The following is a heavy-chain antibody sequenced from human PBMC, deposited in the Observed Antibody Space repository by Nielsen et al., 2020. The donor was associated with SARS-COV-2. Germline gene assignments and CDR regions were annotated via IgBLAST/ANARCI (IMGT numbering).Heavy chain of an antibody. CDR3: ARGAVLRYFDWSKKSWFDP. Sequence: LRLSCTVSGGSISSGDYYWSWIRQPPGKGLEWIGYIYYSGSTYYNPSLKSRVTISVDTSKNQFSLKLSSVTAADTAVYYCARGAVLRYFDWSKKSWFDPWGQGTLVTVSS. V-gene: IGHV4-30-4*01. CDR2: IYYSGST. J-gene: IGHJ5*02. D-gene: IGHD3-9*01. CDR1: GGSISSGDYY.